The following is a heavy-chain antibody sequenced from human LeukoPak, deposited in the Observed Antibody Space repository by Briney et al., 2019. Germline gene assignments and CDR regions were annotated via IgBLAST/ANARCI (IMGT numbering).Heavy chain of an antibody. CDR3: ARGADYIWGSYRYKPAARPFDY. J-gene: IGHJ4*02. CDR2: INHSGST. V-gene: IGHV4-34*01. CDR1: GGSFSGYY. D-gene: IGHD3-16*02. Sequence: PSETLSLTCAVYGGSFSGYYWSWIRQPPGKGLEWIGEINHSGSTNYNPSLKCRVTISVDTSKNQFSLKLSSVTAADTAVYYCARGADYIWGSYRYKPAARPFDYWGQGTLVTVSS.